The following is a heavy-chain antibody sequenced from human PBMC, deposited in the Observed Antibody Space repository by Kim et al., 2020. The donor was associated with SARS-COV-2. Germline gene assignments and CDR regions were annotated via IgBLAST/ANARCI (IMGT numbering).Heavy chain of an antibody. CDR1: GFAFSSYA. D-gene: IGHD6-19*01. J-gene: IGHJ4*02. V-gene: IGHV3-30*18. CDR3: VKWGVEWLAGMDY. CDR2: ISKDGSSP. Sequence: GGSLRLSCAASGFAFSSYAIHWVRQAPGKGLECVAEISKDGSSPRYVDSVKGRFTISRDNSMNTVYLEMNSLRSEDTAVYYCVKWGVEWLAGMDYWGQGTLATVSS.